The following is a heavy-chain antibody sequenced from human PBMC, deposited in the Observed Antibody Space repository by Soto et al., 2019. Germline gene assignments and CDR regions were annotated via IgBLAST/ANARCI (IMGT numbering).Heavy chain of an antibody. CDR1: GGSFSGYY. V-gene: IGHV4-34*01. Sequence: PSETLSLTCAVYGGSFSGYYWSWIRQPPGKGLEWIGEINHSGSTNYNPSLKSRVTISVDTSKNQFSLKLSSVTAADTAVYYCARWYGTCSGGSCYDGTYSWNYYGMDVWGQGTTVTVSS. CDR3: ARWYGTCSGGSCYDGTYSWNYYGMDV. D-gene: IGHD2-15*01. CDR2: INHSGST. J-gene: IGHJ6*02.